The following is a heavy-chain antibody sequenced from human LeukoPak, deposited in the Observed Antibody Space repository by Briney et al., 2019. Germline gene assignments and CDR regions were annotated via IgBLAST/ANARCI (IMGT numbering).Heavy chain of an antibody. CDR1: GDTFSSYA. CDR2: IIPTFGTA. J-gene: IGHJ4*02. D-gene: IGHD3-10*01. CDR3: ARDKDASGNYPFDY. V-gene: IGHV1-69*05. Sequence: SVKVSCKDPGDTFSSYAVSWVRQAPGQGLEWMGGIIPTFGTANYAQKFQGRVTITTDESTSTAYMELSRLRSEDTAVYYCARDKDASGNYPFDYWGQGTPVTVSS.